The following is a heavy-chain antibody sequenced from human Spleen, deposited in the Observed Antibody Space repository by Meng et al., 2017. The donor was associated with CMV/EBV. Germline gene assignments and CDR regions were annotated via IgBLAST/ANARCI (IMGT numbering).Heavy chain of an antibody. J-gene: IGHJ4*02. CDR2: IYYSGST. Sequence: CTFSGGSISSGGYYWSWIRQHPGKGLEWIGYIYYSGSTYYNPSLKSRVTISVDTSKNQFSLKLSSVTAADTAVYYCARGSSSGAFDYWGQGTLVTVSS. CDR3: ARGSSSGAFDY. CDR1: GGSISSGGYY. D-gene: IGHD4-17*01. V-gene: IGHV4-31*03.